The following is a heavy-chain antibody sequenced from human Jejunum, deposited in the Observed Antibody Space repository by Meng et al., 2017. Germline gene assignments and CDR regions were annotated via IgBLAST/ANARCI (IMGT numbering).Heavy chain of an antibody. Sequence: QVQRGQAGAEGKKPGAAGKGSCKASGDTFTRYYIHWVRQAPGQGLEWMGRINTNSGGTNYAQNFKGRVTLTRDTSTVYMEVNRLRSDDTAVYYCAGRSYNYDDYFDFWGRGTLVTVSS. V-gene: IGHV1-2*06. J-gene: IGHJ4*02. CDR1: GDTFTRYY. CDR2: INTNSGGT. CDR3: AGRSYNYDDYFDF. D-gene: IGHD5-24*01.